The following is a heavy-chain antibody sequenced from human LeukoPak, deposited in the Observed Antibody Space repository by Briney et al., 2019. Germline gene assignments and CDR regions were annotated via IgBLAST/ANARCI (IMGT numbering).Heavy chain of an antibody. Sequence: ASETLSLTCAVYGGSFSGYYWSWIRQPPGKGLEWIGEINHSGSTNYNPSLKSRVTISVDTSKNQFSLKLSSVTAADTAVYYCARGRSCSYGPRIDWFDPWGQGTLVTVSS. V-gene: IGHV4-34*01. CDR1: GGSFSGYY. CDR2: INHSGST. J-gene: IGHJ5*02. CDR3: ARGRSCSYGPRIDWFDP. D-gene: IGHD5-18*01.